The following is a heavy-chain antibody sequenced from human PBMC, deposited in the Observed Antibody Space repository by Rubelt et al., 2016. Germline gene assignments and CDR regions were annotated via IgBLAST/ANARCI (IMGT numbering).Heavy chain of an antibody. CDR3: ARDDSGYSYGYAFDI. Sequence: QVQLQESGPGLVKPSETLSLTCTVSGGSISSYYWSWIRQPPGKGLEWIGYIYYSGSTYYNPSLKSRVTISVDTSKNQFSLKLSSVTAADTAVYYCARDDSGYSYGYAFDIWGQGTMVTVSS. V-gene: IGHV4-59*12. J-gene: IGHJ3*02. D-gene: IGHD5-18*01. CDR2: IYYSGST. CDR1: GGSISSYY.